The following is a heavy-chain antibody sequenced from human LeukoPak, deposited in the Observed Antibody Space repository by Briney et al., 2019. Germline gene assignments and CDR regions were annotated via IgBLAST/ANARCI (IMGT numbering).Heavy chain of an antibody. CDR1: GFTFSSYW. V-gene: IGHV3-74*01. CDR2: INSDGSST. D-gene: IGHD4-17*01. CDR3: ARTDDYGDYNPFDY. Sequence: PGGSLRLSCAAFGFTFSSYWMHWVRQAPGKGLVWVSRINSDGSSTSYADSVKGQFTISRDNAKNTLYLQMNSLRAEDTAVYYCARTDDYGDYNPFDYWGQGTLVTVSS. J-gene: IGHJ4*02.